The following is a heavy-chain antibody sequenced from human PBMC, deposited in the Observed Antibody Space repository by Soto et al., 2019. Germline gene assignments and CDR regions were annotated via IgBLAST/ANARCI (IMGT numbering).Heavy chain of an antibody. J-gene: IGHJ5*01. CDR1: GDSISSGSYY. D-gene: IGHD3-10*01. V-gene: IGHV4-31*01. CDR3: ARDTPNGGRRGFDP. CDR2: MYYSGSP. Sequence: SETLSLTCTVSGDSISSGSYYWNWIRQPPGQGLEWIGYMYYSGSPYYKPSLKIPIAISRDTSTNQFSLGLTSVTAAYTAMYSCARDTPNGGRRGFDPWGQGILVTVSS.